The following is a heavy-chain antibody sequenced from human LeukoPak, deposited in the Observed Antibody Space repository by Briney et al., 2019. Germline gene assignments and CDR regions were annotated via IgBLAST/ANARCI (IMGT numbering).Heavy chain of an antibody. CDR2: FDPEDGEI. CDR3: ATVSYYYGSGSYDY. CDR1: GYTLTELS. J-gene: IGHJ4*02. V-gene: IGHV1-24*01. Sequence: ASVKVSCKVSGYTLTELSMHWVRQAPGKGLEWMGGFDPEDGEIIYAQKFQGRVTMTEDTSTDTAYMELSSLRSEDTAVYYCATVSYYYGSGSYDYWGQGTLVTVSS. D-gene: IGHD3-10*01.